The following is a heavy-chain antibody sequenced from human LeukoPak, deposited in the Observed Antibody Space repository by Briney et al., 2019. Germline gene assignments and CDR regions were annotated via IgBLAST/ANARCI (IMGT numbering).Heavy chain of an antibody. CDR3: AGGYQLLYSYYYYYGMDA. V-gene: IGHV3-30*03. CDR1: GFTFSSYG. CDR2: ISYDGSNK. J-gene: IGHJ6*02. D-gene: IGHD2-2*02. Sequence: GGSLRLSCAASGFTFSSYGMHWVRQAPGKGLEWVAVISYDGSNKYYADSVKGRFTISRDNSKNTLYLQMNSLRAEDTAVYYCAGGYQLLYSYYYYYGMDAWGQGTTVTVSS.